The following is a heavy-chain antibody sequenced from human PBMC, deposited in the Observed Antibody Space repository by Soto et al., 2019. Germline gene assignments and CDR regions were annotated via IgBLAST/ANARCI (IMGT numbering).Heavy chain of an antibody. CDR2: INHRGST. Sequence: SGTLSLTCAVYGGSFSGYYWSWIRQPPGKGLEWTGEINHRGSTNYNPALKSRVTISVDTSKNQFSLKLSSVTAADTAVYYCARGSHYYDSSGYYYLSYYYYYGMDVWGQGTTVTVSS. CDR1: GGSFSGYY. V-gene: IGHV4-34*01. J-gene: IGHJ6*02. CDR3: ARGSHYYDSSGYYYLSYYYYYGMDV. D-gene: IGHD3-22*01.